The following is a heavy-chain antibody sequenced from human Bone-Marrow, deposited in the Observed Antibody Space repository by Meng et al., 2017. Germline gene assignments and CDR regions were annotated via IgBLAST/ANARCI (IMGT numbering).Heavy chain of an antibody. D-gene: IGHD3-10*01. Sequence: GESLKISCVASGFTFSGRWMNWVRQAPGRGLEWVANINKDGSEKSYVDSVKGRFTISRDNADVSLFLQMNSLRVEDTAVYYCGAYWYGSATSSIWGPGTMVTVSS. CDR1: GFTFSGRW. CDR3: GAYWYGSATSSI. V-gene: IGHV3-7*01. CDR2: INKDGSEK. J-gene: IGHJ3*02.